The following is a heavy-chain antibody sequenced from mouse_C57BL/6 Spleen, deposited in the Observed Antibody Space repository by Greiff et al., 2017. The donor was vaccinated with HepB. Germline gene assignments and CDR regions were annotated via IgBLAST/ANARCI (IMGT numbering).Heavy chain of an antibody. Sequence: QVQLQQPGAELVRPGTSVKLSCKASGYTFTSYWMHWVKQRPGQGLEWIGVIDPSDSYTNYNQKFKGKATLTVDTSSSTAYMQRSSLTSEDSAVYYCARSLGSEDYWGQGTTLTVSS. CDR2: IDPSDSYT. CDR3: ARSLGSEDY. V-gene: IGHV1-59*01. CDR1: GYTFTSYW. J-gene: IGHJ2*01. D-gene: IGHD3-1*01.